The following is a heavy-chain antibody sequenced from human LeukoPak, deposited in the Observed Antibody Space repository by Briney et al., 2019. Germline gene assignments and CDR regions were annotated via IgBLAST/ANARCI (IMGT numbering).Heavy chain of an antibody. CDR3: ARDRAATHYYYYYGMDV. CDR1: GYTFTSYG. Sequence: ASVKVSCKASGYTFTSYGISWVRQAPGQGLEWMGWINAYNGNTNYAQKLQGRVTMTTDTSTSTAYMELRSLRSDDTAVYYCARDRAATHYYYYYGMDVWGQGTTVTVSS. CDR2: INAYNGNT. V-gene: IGHV1-18*01. D-gene: IGHD6-13*01. J-gene: IGHJ6*02.